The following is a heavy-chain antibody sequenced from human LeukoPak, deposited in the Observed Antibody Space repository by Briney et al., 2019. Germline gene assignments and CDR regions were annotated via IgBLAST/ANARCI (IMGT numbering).Heavy chain of an antibody. CDR3: AKPARTDYADY. CDR2: IRYDGSNK. CDR1: GFTFSSYG. D-gene: IGHD1-14*01. V-gene: IGHV3-30*02. Sequence: PGGSLRLSCAVSGFTFSSYGMHWVRQAPGKGLEWVAFIRYDGSNKYYADSVKGRFTISRDNSKNTLYLQMNSLRAEDTAVYYCAKPARTDYADYWGQGTLVTVSS. J-gene: IGHJ4*02.